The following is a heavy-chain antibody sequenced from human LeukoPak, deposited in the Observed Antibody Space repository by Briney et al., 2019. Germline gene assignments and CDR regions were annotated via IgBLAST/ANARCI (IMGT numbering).Heavy chain of an antibody. J-gene: IGHJ5*02. CDR2: ISGSGGST. V-gene: IGHV3-23*01. Sequence: GGSLRLSCAASGFTFSSYAMSWVRQAPRKGLEWVSAISGSGGSTYYADSVKGRFTISRDNSKNTLYLQMNSLRAEDTAVYYCAIYGSGSPNWLDPWGQGTLVTVSS. CDR1: GFTFSSYA. D-gene: IGHD3-10*01. CDR3: AIYGSGSPNWLDP.